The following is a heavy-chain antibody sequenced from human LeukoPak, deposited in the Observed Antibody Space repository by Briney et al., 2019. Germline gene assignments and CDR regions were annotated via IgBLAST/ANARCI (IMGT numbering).Heavy chain of an antibody. Sequence: SSVKVSCKASGGTFSSYTISWVRQAPGRGLEWMGRIIPILGIANYAQKFQGRVTITADKSTSTAYMELSSLRSEDTAVYYCARDLTIFGVDPAYYFDYWGQGTLVTVSS. CDR2: IIPILGIA. CDR1: GGTFSSYT. V-gene: IGHV1-69*04. J-gene: IGHJ4*02. CDR3: ARDLTIFGVDPAYYFDY. D-gene: IGHD3-3*01.